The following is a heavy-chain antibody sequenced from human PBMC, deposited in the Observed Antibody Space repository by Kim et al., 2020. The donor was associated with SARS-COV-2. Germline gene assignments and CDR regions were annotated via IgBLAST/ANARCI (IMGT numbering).Heavy chain of an antibody. D-gene: IGHD6-13*01. J-gene: IGHJ4*02. V-gene: IGHV3-43D*03. CDR1: GFTFDDYA. CDR3: AKPTSGTWVYYFDY. CDR2: ISWDGGST. Sequence: GGSLRLSCAASGFTFDDYAMHWVRQAPGKGLEWVSLISWDGGSTYYADSVKGRFTISRDNSKNSLYLQMNSLRAEDTALYYCAKPTSGTWVYYFDYWGQGTLVTVSS.